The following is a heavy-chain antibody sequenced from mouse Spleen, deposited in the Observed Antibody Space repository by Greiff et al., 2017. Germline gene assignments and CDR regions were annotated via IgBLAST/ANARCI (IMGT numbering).Heavy chain of an antibody. CDR3: ARGQLGLPLDY. V-gene: IGHV1-55*01. CDR1: GYTFTSYW. J-gene: IGHJ2*01. D-gene: IGHD3-1*01. Sequence: VKLMESGTVLARPGASVKMSCKASGYTFTSYWITWVKQRPGQGLEWIGDIYPGSGSTNYNEKFKSKATLTVDTSSSTAYMQLSSLTSEDSAVYYCARGQLGLPLDYWGQGTTLTVSS. CDR2: IYPGSGST.